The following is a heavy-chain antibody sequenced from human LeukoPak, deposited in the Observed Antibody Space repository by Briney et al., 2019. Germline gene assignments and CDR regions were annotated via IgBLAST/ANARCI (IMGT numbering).Heavy chain of an antibody. CDR1: GYSISSGYY. CDR3: ARDQGYYGSGSSGQNWFDP. CDR2: IYHNGNT. Sequence: SETLSLTCTVSGYSISSGYYWGWIRQPPGKGLEWIGSIYHNGNTYYNPSLKSRITISLDTAKNQFSLKLTSVTAADTAVYYCARDQGYYGSGSSGQNWFDPWGQGTLVTVSS. D-gene: IGHD3-10*01. V-gene: IGHV4-38-2*02. J-gene: IGHJ5*02.